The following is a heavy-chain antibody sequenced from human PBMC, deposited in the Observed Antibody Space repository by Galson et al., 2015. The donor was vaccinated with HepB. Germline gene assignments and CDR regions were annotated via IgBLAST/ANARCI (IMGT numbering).Heavy chain of an antibody. CDR2: IIPIFGTA. CDR3: ARPYGDYSDAFDI. J-gene: IGHJ3*02. D-gene: IGHD4-17*01. Sequence: SVKVSCKASGGTFSSYAISWVRQAPGQGLEWMGGIIPIFGTANYAQKFQGRVTITADKSTSTAYMELSSLRSEDTAVYYCARPYGDYSDAFDIWGQGTMVTVSS. V-gene: IGHV1-69*06. CDR1: GGTFSSYA.